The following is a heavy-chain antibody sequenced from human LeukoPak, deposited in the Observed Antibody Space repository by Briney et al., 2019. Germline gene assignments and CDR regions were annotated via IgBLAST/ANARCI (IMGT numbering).Heavy chain of an antibody. CDR3: ARGEGHQSLDAFDI. J-gene: IGHJ3*02. CDR1: GGTFSSYA. D-gene: IGHD1-26*01. Sequence: SVNVSCKASGGTFSSYAISWVRQAPGQGLEWMGGIIPIFGTANYAQKFQGRVTITTDESTSTAYMELSSLRSEDTAVYYCARGEGHQSLDAFDIWGQGTMVTVSS. CDR2: IIPIFGTA. V-gene: IGHV1-69*05.